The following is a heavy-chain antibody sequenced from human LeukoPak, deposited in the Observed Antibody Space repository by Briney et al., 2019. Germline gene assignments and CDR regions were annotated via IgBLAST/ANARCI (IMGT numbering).Heavy chain of an antibody. CDR1: GFTFSSYA. V-gene: IGHV3-23*01. CDR2: ISGSGGST. Sequence: GGSLRLSCAASGFTFSSYAMSWVRQAPGKGLEWVSAISGSGGSTYYADSVKGRFTISRDNSKNTLYLQINSLRAEDTAVYYCAKGQPITIFGVVIHHPGYFDYWGQGTLVTVSS. CDR3: AKGQPITIFGVVIHHPGYFDY. J-gene: IGHJ4*02. D-gene: IGHD3-3*01.